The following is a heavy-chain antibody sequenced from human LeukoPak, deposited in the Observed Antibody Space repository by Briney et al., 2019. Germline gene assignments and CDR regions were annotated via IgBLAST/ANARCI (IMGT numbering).Heavy chain of an antibody. CDR3: ARGMQQLLQDYYYYMDV. V-gene: IGHV1-69*05. CDR2: IIPIFGTA. D-gene: IGHD6-13*01. CDR1: GGTFSSYA. J-gene: IGHJ6*03. Sequence: SVKVSCKASGGTFSSYAISWVRQAPGQGLEWMGGIIPIFGTANYAQKFQGRVTITTDESTSTAYMELSSLRSEDTAVYYCARGMQQLLQDYYYYMDVWGQGTTVTVSS.